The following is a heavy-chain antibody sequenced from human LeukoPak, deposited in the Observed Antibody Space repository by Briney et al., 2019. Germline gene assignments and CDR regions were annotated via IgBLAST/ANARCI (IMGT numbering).Heavy chain of an antibody. J-gene: IGHJ4*02. CDR3: TREEGGSPDY. CDR1: GFTFGDYA. D-gene: IGHD1-26*01. CDR2: IRSKAYGGTT. Sequence: GGSLRLSCTASGFTFGDYAMSWVRQAPGKGLEWVGFIRSKAYGGTTEYAASVKGRFTISRDDSKSIAYLQMNSLKTEDTAVYYCTREEGGSPDYWGQGTLATVSS. V-gene: IGHV3-49*04.